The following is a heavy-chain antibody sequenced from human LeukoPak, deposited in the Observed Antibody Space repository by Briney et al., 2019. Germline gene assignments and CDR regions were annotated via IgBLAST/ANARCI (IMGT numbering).Heavy chain of an antibody. Sequence: SETLSLTCTVSGGSINSSSYYWGWIRQPPGEGLEWIGCIYYSGSTYYNPSLKSRVTISVDTSKNQFSLRLSSVTAADTAVYYCAGLNRITMIVEGFDPWGQGTLVTVSS. D-gene: IGHD3-22*01. V-gene: IGHV4-39*07. CDR2: IYYSGST. J-gene: IGHJ5*02. CDR3: AGLNRITMIVEGFDP. CDR1: GGSINSSSYY.